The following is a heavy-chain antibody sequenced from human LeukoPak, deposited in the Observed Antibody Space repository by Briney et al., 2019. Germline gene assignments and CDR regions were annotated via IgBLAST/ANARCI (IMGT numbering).Heavy chain of an antibody. CDR1: GFTFNNYA. J-gene: IGHJ3*02. Sequence: GGSLRLSCAASGFTFNNYAMSWVRQAPGKGLEWVSALSGNGGNTYYADSVKGRFTISRDTSNNTLQLQMNSLRAEDTAVYFCAKDDGGHCSRTSCGDAYDIWGQGTMVTVAS. CDR3: AKDDGGHCSRTSCGDAYDI. D-gene: IGHD2-2*01. V-gene: IGHV3-23*01. CDR2: LSGNGGNT.